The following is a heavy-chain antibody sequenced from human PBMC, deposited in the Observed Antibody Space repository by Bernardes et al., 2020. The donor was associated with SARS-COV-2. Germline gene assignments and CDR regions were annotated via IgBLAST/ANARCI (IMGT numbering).Heavy chain of an antibody. V-gene: IGHV4-59*11. CDR3: ARDRSWFGGVDV. J-gene: IGHJ5*02. CDR1: AGSTRIHY. CDR2: IYYTGST. D-gene: IGHD3-10*01. Sequence: SQTLSLTSTVSAGSTRIHYSTWNRHPPEKGLGWDGSIYYTGSTTYNPTLKTRVTISVEMSKNQSSLKLSSVTAADTAVYYCARDRSWFGGVDVWSQGTLVTVYS.